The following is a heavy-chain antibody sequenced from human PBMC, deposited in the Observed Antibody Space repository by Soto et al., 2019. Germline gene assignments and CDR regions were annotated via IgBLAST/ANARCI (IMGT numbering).Heavy chain of an antibody. J-gene: IGHJ4*02. CDR2: ISYDGNRK. CDR1: GFTFSSYG. CDR3: ARKGYGGRWALDY. Sequence: QVQLVESGGGVVQPGRSLRLSCAASGFTFSSYGMHWARQAPGEGLEWVAVISYDGNRKYYADSVKGRFTISRDFSKNPVDMHMNSLRVEATAVYFGARKGYGGRWALDYWGQGILVTVSS. V-gene: IGHV3-30*03. D-gene: IGHD6-13*01.